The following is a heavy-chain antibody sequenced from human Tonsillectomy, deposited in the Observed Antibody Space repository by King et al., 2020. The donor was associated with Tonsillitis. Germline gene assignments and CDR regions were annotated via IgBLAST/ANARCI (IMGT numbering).Heavy chain of an antibody. Sequence: TLKESGPTLVKPTQTLTLTCTFSGFSLSTSGVGVGWIRQPPGKALEWLALIYWNDDKRYSPSLKSRLTITKDTSKNQVVLTMTNMDPVDTATYYCAHSTSPSDQYYYYYGMVVWGQGTTVTVSS. V-gene: IGHV2-5*01. CDR3: AHSTSPSDQYYYYYGMVV. J-gene: IGHJ6*02. CDR2: IYWNDDK. D-gene: IGHD2/OR15-2a*01. CDR1: GFSLSTSGVG.